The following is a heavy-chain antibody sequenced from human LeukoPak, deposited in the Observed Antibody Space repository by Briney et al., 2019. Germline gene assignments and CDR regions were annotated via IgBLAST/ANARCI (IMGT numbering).Heavy chain of an antibody. CDR1: GFTFSSYA. CDR2: ISGSGDRT. V-gene: IGHV3-23*01. CDR3: SKEGDSGSYYYFQY. J-gene: IGHJ1*01. D-gene: IGHD1-26*01. Sequence: GGSLRLSCAASGFTFSSYAMRWVRQAPGKGLEWVSTISGSGDRTYYADSVKGRFTLSRDNSKNTLYLQMNSLRAEDTAVYYCSKEGDSGSYYYFQYWGQGTLVTVSS.